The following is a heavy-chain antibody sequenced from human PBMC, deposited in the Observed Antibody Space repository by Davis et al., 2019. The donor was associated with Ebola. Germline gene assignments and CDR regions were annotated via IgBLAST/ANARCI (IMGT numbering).Heavy chain of an antibody. CDR2: IFPGDSDT. Sequence: GESLKISCQGSGYSFTNYWIAWVRQVPGKGLECMGIIFPGDSDTRYSPSFQGQVTISADKSISTAYLQWSSLKASDTAIYYCARGTNGYNPGGYFDSWGQGTLVTVSS. CDR1: GYSFTNYW. D-gene: IGHD5-24*01. CDR3: ARGTNGYNPGGYFDS. V-gene: IGHV5-51*01. J-gene: IGHJ4*02.